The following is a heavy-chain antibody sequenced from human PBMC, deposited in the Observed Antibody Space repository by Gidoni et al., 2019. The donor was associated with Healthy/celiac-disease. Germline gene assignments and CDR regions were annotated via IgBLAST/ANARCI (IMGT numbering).Heavy chain of an antibody. CDR1: GFTFSRYA. CDR2: LSGSGGST. D-gene: IGHD6-6*01. J-gene: IGHJ4*02. Sequence: EVQLLESGGGLVQPGGCLRLAYADAGFTFSRYAMSWVRPAPGKWLEWVSALSGSGGSTYYAASVKGRFTISSYNSQNPLYLQMNSLRAEVPAVYYCAKDVDSSSNYWGQGTLVTVSS. V-gene: IGHV3-23*01. CDR3: AKDVDSSSNY.